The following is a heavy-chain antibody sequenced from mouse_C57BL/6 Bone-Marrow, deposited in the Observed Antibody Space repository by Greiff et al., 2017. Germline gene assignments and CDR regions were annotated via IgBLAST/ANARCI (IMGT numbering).Heavy chain of an antibody. V-gene: IGHV5-6*01. J-gene: IGHJ2*01. CDR3: ARHDDGYFDY. D-gene: IGHD2-3*01. Sequence: EVHLVESGGDLVKPGGSLKLSCAASGFTFSSYGMSWVRQTPDKRLEWVATISSGGSYTYYPDGVKGRFTISRDNAKNTLYLQMSSLKSEDTAMYYCARHDDGYFDYWGQGTTLTVSS. CDR1: GFTFSSYG. CDR2: ISSGGSYT.